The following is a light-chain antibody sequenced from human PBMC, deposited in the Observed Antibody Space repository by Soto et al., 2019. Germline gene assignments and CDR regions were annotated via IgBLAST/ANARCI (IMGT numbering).Light chain of an antibody. CDR1: SSDVGAYNL. Sequence: QSALTQPASVSGSPEQSITISCTGTSSDVGAYNLVSWYQQHPGKAPRLIIYEGSKRPSGISHRFAGSKSDNTASLTISGLRYEDEAHYHCCSYAGSRTVVFGGGTKLTVL. CDR2: EGS. J-gene: IGLJ3*02. V-gene: IGLV2-23*01. CDR3: CSYAGSRTVV.